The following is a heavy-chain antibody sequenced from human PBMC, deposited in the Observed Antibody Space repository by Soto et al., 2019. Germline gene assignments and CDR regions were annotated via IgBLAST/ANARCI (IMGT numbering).Heavy chain of an antibody. J-gene: IGHJ5*01. D-gene: IGHD2-15*01. CDR3: ARGNRWFGFWFGS. Sequence: PGGSLRLSCAASGLIFSDYYMTWIRQATGKGLEWVSHISSSGITISYADSVKGRFTISRDNANNSLYLQMDSLRADDTAVYYCARGNRWFGFWFGSWGRGTLVT. CDR2: ISSSGITI. CDR1: GLIFSDYY. V-gene: IGHV3-11*01.